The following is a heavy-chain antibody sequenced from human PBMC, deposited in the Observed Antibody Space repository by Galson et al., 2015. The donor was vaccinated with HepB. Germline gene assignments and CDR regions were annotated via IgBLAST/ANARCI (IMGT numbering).Heavy chain of an antibody. CDR2: ISYDGSNK. D-gene: IGHD2-15*01. V-gene: IGHV3-30*18. CDR3: AKEGESIVVVVAATSRYFDL. CDR1: GFTFSSYG. J-gene: IGHJ2*01. Sequence: SLRLSCAASGFTFSSYGMHWVRQAPGKGLEWVAVISYDGSNKYYADSVKGRFTISRDNSKNTLYLQMNSLRAEDTAVYYCAKEGESIVVVVAATSRYFDLWGRGTLVTVSS.